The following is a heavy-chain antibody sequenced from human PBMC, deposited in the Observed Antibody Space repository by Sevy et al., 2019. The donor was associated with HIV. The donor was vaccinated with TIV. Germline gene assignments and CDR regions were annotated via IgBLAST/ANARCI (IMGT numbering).Heavy chain of an antibody. CDR1: GYSFTSYW. CDR2: IYPGDSDT. J-gene: IGHJ6*02. CDR3: AKGARGTLPAYYYYGMDV. Sequence: GESLEISCKCSGYSFTSYWIVWVRQMPGRGLEWMGIIYPGDSDTIYRPSFKGQVTISVDKSSSTAYLQWSRLKASDTAIYYCAKGARGTLPAYYYYGMDVWGQGTTVTVSS. V-gene: IGHV5-51*01.